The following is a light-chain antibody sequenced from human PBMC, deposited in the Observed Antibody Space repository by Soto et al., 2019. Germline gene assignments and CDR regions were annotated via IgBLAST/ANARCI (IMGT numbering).Light chain of an antibody. Sequence: EIVMTQSPATLSVSPGERATLSCRASQSVSSNLAWYQQKPGQAPRLLIYGASTRAIGIPARFSGSGSGTEFTLTISSLQSEDFAVYYCQQYNNWPPLTFGQGTRLEIK. J-gene: IGKJ5*01. V-gene: IGKV3-15*01. CDR3: QQYNNWPPLT. CDR2: GAS. CDR1: QSVSSN.